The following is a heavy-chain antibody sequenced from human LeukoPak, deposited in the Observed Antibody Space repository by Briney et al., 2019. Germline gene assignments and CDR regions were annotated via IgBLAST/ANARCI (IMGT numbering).Heavy chain of an antibody. CDR1: GYTFTTYG. Sequence: ASVEVSCKASGYTFTTYGVTWVRQAPGQGLEWMGWISAYNGNTSFAQNLQGRVTLTTDTSTSTAYMELRSLRSDDTAVYYCARDHGMDVWGQGTTVIVSS. CDR2: ISAYNGNT. CDR3: ARDHGMDV. J-gene: IGHJ6*02. V-gene: IGHV1-18*01.